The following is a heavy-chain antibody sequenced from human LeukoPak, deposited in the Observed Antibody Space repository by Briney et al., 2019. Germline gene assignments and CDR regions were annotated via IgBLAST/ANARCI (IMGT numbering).Heavy chain of an antibody. CDR1: GFTFSCYA. D-gene: IGHD6-25*01. CDR3: AKASDYNHYFDS. Sequence: GGSLRLSCEASGFTFSCYAMNWVRQAPGRGLDWFSSVSGNGVNTFYTDSVKGRFTISRDTSKNTIYLQMSGLRVEDTALYYCAKASDYNHYFDSWGRGTLVTVSS. J-gene: IGHJ4*02. CDR2: VSGNGVNT. V-gene: IGHV3-23*01.